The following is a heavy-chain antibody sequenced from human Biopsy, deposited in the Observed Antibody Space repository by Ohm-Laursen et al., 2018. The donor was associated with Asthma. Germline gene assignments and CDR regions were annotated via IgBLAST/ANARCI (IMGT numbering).Heavy chain of an antibody. CDR2: ISGSGDST. CDR3: AKDQVRGSSFGVYRNYGMDV. Sequence: SLRLSCAASGFTFSRYDMSWVRQAPGKGLEWVSAISGSGDSTYYADSVKGRFTISRDNSKNTLFLQLNNVRAEDTGLYFCAKDQVRGSSFGVYRNYGMDVWGQGTTVTVSS. CDR1: GFTFSRYD. V-gene: IGHV3-23*01. D-gene: IGHD5-12*01. J-gene: IGHJ6*02.